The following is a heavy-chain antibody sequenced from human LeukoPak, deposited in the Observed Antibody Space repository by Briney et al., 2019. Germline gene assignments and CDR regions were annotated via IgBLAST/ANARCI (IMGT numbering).Heavy chain of an antibody. J-gene: IGHJ2*01. CDR1: GYTFTSYY. Sequence: ASVKVSYKASGYTFTSYYMHWVRQAPGQGLEWMGIINPSGGSINYAQKFQGRVTVTRDTSTSTVYMELSSLRSEDTAVYYCTRQWRSYWYFDLWGRGTLVTVSS. CDR3: TRQWRSYWYFDL. CDR2: INPSGGSI. D-gene: IGHD2-8*01. V-gene: IGHV1-46*01.